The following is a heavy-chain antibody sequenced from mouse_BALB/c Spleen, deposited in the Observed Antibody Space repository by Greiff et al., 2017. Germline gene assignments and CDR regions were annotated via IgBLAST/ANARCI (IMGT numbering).Heavy chain of an antibody. D-gene: IGHD4-1*01. V-gene: IGHV3-6*02. Sequence: EVQLVESGPGLVKPSQSLSLTCSVTGYSITSGYYWNWIRQFPGNKLEWMGYISYDGSNNYNPSLKNRISITRDTSKNQFFLKLNSVTTEDTATYYCARGLGRYFDVWGAGTTVTVSS. J-gene: IGHJ1*01. CDR3: ARGLGRYFDV. CDR1: GYSITSGYY. CDR2: ISYDGSN.